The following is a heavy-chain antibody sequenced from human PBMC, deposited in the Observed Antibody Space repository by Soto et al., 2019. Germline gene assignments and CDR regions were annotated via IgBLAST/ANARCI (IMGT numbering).Heavy chain of an antibody. J-gene: IGHJ5*02. CDR3: AKDIGIVLMVYAFDP. CDR2: ISWNSGSI. CDR1: GFTFDDYA. V-gene: IGHV3-9*01. Sequence: GGSLRLSCAASGFTFDDYAMHWVRQAPGKGLEWVSGISWNSGSIGYADSVKGRFTISRDNAKNSLYLQMNSLRAEDTALYYCAKDIGIVLMVYAFDPWGQGTLVTVSS. D-gene: IGHD2-8*01.